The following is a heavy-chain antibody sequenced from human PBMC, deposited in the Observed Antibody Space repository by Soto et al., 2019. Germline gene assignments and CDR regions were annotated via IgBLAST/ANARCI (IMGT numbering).Heavy chain of an antibody. D-gene: IGHD3-9*01. CDR1: GFTFSSYS. V-gene: IGHV3-21*01. J-gene: IGHJ4*02. CDR3: ARGRVLRYFGRRYYFDY. CDR2: ISSSSSYI. Sequence: EVQLVESGGGLVKPGGSLRLSCAASGFTFSSYSMNWVRQAPGKGLEWVSSISSSSSYIYYADSVKGRFNISRDNAKNSLYLQMNSLRAEDTAVYYCARGRVLRYFGRRYYFDYWGQGTLVTVSS.